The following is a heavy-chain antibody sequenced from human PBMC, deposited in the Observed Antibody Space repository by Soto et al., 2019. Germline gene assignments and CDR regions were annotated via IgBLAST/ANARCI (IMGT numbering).Heavy chain of an antibody. CDR1: GYTFTSYG. J-gene: IGHJ6*02. CDR2: ISAYNGNT. Sequence: GASVKVSCKASGYTFTSYGISWVRQAPGQGLEWMGWISAYNGNTNYAQKLQGRVTMTTDTSTSTACMELRSLRSDDTAVYYCASDGALGENYYYYGMDVWGQGTTVTVSS. D-gene: IGHD3-16*01. CDR3: ASDGALGENYYYYGMDV. V-gene: IGHV1-18*01.